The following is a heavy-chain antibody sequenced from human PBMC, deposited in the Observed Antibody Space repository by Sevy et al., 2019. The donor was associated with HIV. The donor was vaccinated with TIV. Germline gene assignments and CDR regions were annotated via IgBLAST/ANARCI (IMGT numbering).Heavy chain of an antibody. CDR1: GYTFTRYG. Sequence: ASVKVSCKASGYTFTRYGITWVRQAPGQGLEWKGWTSAYNGNTNDAQKVQGRVTMTTDISTSTAYMELRSLRSDDTAMYYCARDRNNYDSSGYPKGMDVWGQGTTVTVSS. CDR3: ARDRNNYDSSGYPKGMDV. J-gene: IGHJ6*02. D-gene: IGHD3-22*01. CDR2: TSAYNGNT. V-gene: IGHV1-18*01.